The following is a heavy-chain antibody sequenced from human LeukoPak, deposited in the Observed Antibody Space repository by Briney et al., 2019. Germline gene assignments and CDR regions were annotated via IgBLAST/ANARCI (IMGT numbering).Heavy chain of an antibody. D-gene: IGHD6-19*01. V-gene: IGHV3-15*01. J-gene: IGHJ4*02. CDR2: IKSKTDGGTT. CDR3: TTDPQWPPSG. Sequence: GGSLRLSCAASGFTFSSYGMRWVRQAPGKGLEWAGRIKSKTDGGTTDYAAPVKGRFTISRDDSKNTLYLQMNSLKTEDTAVYYCTTDPQWPPSGWGQGTLVTVSS. CDR1: GFTFSSYG.